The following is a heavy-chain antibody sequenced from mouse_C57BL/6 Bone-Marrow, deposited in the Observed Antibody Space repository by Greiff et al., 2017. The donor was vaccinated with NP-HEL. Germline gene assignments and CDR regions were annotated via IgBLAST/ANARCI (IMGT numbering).Heavy chain of an antibody. V-gene: IGHV5-6*01. CDR2: ISSGGSYT. J-gene: IGHJ1*03. CDR1: GFTFSSYG. CDR3: ARARKRYFDV. Sequence: EVMLVESGGDLVKPGGSLKLSCAASGFTFSSYGMSWVRQTPDKRLEWVATISSGGSYTYYPDSVKGRFTISRDNAKNTLYLQMSSLKSEDTAMYYCARARKRYFDVWGTGTTVTVSS.